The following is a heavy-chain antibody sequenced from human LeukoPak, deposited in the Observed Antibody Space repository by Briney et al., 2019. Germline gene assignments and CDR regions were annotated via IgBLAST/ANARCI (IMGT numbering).Heavy chain of an antibody. CDR2: ISSSSSYI. CDR1: GFTFSGYA. CDR3: ARVIGYVFSDY. V-gene: IGHV3-21*01. D-gene: IGHD3-16*01. J-gene: IGHJ4*02. Sequence: GGSLRLSCAASGFTFSGYAMYWVRQAPGKGLEWVSSISSSSSYIYYADSVKGRFTISRDNAKNSLYLQMNSLRAEDTAVYYCARVIGYVFSDYWGQGTLVTVSS.